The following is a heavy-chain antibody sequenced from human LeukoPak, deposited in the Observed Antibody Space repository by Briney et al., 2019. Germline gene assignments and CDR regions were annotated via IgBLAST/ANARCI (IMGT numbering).Heavy chain of an antibody. J-gene: IGHJ4*02. CDR1: GYTFTGYD. CDR2: MHPNSGDT. V-gene: IGHV1-8*01. Sequence: GASVKVSCKTSGYTFTGYDINWVRQAAGQGFEWMGWMHPNSGDTGYAHNLQGRITITRESSTATVFMELSSLRSEDTAMYYCARGRLNGNVDFWGQGTLVTVSS. CDR3: ARGRLNGNVDF. D-gene: IGHD1-20*01.